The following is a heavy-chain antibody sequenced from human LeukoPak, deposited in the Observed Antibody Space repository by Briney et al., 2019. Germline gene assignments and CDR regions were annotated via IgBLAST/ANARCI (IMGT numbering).Heavy chain of an antibody. J-gene: IGHJ4*02. CDR2: ISDSGSLT. D-gene: IGHD6-19*01. CDR1: GFAFSRQA. Sequence: GGSLRLSCAASGFAFSRQAMGWVRQAPGKGLEWVSVISDSGSLTYYADSVKGRFTISRDNAKKTLFLQLNSLRAEDTAIYYCAKDARRTDGWYYFDYWGQGALVTVSS. V-gene: IGHV3-23*01. CDR3: AKDARRTDGWYYFDY.